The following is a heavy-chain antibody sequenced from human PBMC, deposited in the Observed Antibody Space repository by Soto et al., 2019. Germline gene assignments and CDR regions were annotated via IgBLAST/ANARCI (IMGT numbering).Heavy chain of an antibody. Sequence: DVQLLESGGGLVQPGGSLRLSCAASGFTFSSYAMHWVRQAPGKGLEWVSTVTSGGGSTYYADSVKGRFTISRDNSKNTLYLQMNSLRAEDTAIYYCAKKFADYYMDVWGKGTTVTVSS. V-gene: IGHV3-23*01. CDR3: AKKFADYYMDV. CDR1: GFTFSSYA. J-gene: IGHJ6*03. CDR2: VTSGGGST.